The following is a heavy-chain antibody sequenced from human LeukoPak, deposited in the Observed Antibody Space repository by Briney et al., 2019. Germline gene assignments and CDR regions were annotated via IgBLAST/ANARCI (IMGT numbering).Heavy chain of an antibody. CDR1: GFIFSNYA. J-gene: IGHJ4*02. V-gene: IGHV3-23*01. Sequence: PGGSLRLSCAASGFIFSNYAMNWVRQAPGKGLEWVAVISGRGDTTYFPDSVKGRLAISRDDSKNMVFLQMNSLRVEHTAIYYCAKSSTRDAPLGYFDYWGQGALVTVSS. CDR2: ISGRGDTT. CDR3: AKSSTRDAPLGYFDY.